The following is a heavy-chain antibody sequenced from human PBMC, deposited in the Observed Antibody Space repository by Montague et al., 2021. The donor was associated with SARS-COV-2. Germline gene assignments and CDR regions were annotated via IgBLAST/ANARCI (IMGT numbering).Heavy chain of an antibody. D-gene: IGHD3-9*01. CDR3: ARPVSYYDILSSSTNWFDP. J-gene: IGHJ5*02. CDR1: GGSISSSSYY. CDR2: IYYSGST. Sequence: SETLSLTCTVSGGSISSSSYYWGWIRPPPGKGLEWIGSIYYSGSTYYNPSLKSPVTISVDTSKNQFSLKLSSVTAADTAVYYCARPVSYYDILSSSTNWFDPWGQGTLVTVSS. V-gene: IGHV4-39*01.